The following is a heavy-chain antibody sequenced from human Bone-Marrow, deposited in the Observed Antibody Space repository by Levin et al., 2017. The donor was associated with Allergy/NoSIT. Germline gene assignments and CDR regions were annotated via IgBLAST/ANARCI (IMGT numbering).Heavy chain of an antibody. CDR2: IYYSGSV. CDR1: DGSISDYY. J-gene: IGHJ2*01. CDR3: ARAVGGYDFSYFDL. D-gene: IGHD5-12*01. Sequence: SETLSLTCSVSDGSISDYYWSWIRQPPGKGLEWVAYIYYSGSVNYNPSLESRVTISRDKSKRQIFLTLTSLTAADTAVYYCARAVGGYDFSYFDLWGRGTLVTVSS. V-gene: IGHV4-59*12.